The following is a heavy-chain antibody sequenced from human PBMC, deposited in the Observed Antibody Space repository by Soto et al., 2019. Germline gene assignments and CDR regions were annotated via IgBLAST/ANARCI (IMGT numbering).Heavy chain of an antibody. V-gene: IGHV4-4*02. D-gene: IGHD5-18*01. CDR1: GGSISSSNW. Sequence: SETLSLTCAVSGGSISSSNWWSWVRQPPGKGLEWIGEIYHSGSTNYNPSLKSRVTISVDKSKNQFSLKLSSVTAADTAVYYCARSRGIQLWLLRYFDVWGQGTTVTVSS. CDR2: IYHSGST. J-gene: IGHJ6*02. CDR3: ARSRGIQLWLLRYFDV.